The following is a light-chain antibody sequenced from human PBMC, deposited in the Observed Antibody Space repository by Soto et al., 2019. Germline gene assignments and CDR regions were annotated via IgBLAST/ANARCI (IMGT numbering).Light chain of an antibody. Sequence: DIQMTQSPSSLSASVGDRVSITCRASQSISSYLNWYQQKPGKAPKLLIYAASSLQSGVPSRFSGSGSGTDCTLTISSLQPEEFATYYCQQSYSTPFAFGPGTKVDIK. CDR1: QSISSY. J-gene: IGKJ3*01. CDR2: AAS. V-gene: IGKV1-39*01. CDR3: QQSYSTPFA.